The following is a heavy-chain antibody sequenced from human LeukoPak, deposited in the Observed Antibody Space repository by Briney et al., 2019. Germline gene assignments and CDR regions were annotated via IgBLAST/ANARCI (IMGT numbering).Heavy chain of an antibody. Sequence: PGGTLRLSCAASGFTLGSYSMNWVRQAPGKGPEWGSYTGTSNDITYYSDSVKGRFTISRDNAKNSLYLQMNSLRAADTAVYYCVRDSIAASGSFAFWGQGTLVTVSS. CDR2: TGTSNDIT. J-gene: IGHJ4*02. CDR1: GFTLGSYS. CDR3: VRDSIAASGSFAF. D-gene: IGHD6-13*01. V-gene: IGHV3-48*01.